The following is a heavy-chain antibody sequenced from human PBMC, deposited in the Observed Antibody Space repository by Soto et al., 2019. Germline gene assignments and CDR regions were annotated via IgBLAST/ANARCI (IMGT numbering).Heavy chain of an antibody. V-gene: IGHV1-69*13. CDR1: GGTFSSYA. D-gene: IGHD2-15*01. Sequence: SVKVSCKASGGTFSSYAISWVRQAPGQGLEWMGGIIPIFGTANYAQKFQGRVTITADESTSTAYMELSSLRSEDTAVYYCAREVRGYCSGGSCYEKGNWFDPWGQGTLVTVSS. J-gene: IGHJ5*02. CDR2: IIPIFGTA. CDR3: AREVRGYCSGGSCYEKGNWFDP.